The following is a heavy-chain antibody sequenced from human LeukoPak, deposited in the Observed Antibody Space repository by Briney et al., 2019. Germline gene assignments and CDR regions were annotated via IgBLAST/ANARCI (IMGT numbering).Heavy chain of an antibody. V-gene: IGHV3-21*01. CDR3: ARGDTAMGYGGYYFDY. CDR2: ISSSSSYI. D-gene: IGHD5-18*01. Sequence: GGSLRLSCAAPGFTFSSYSVNWVRQAPGKGLEWVSSISSSSSYIYYADSVKGRFTISRDNAKNSLYLQMNSLRAEDTAVYYCARGDTAMGYGGYYFDYWGQGTLVTVSS. CDR1: GFTFSSYS. J-gene: IGHJ4*02.